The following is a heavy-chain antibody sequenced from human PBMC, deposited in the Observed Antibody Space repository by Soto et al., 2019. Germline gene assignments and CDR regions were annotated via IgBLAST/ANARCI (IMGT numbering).Heavy chain of an antibody. J-gene: IGHJ4*02. CDR3: ARGLRTYYDILTGYWTFDY. CDR1: GYSVTIYA. V-gene: IGHV1-3*01. D-gene: IGHD3-9*01. Sequence: GASVEVSSKASGYSVTIYAMHVVLQAPGQGLEGMGWINAGNGNTKYSQKFQGRVTITRDTSASTAYMELSSLRSEDTAVYYCARGLRTYYDILTGYWTFDYWGQGTLVTVSS. CDR2: INAGNGNT.